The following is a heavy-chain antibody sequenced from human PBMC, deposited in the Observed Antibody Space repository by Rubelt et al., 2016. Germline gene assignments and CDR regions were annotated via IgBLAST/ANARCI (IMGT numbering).Heavy chain of an antibody. CDR3: ARGGSGRY. J-gene: IGHJ4*02. D-gene: IGHD1-26*01. CDR2: ISPILGSA. CDR1: GGTFSSYA. V-gene: IGHV1-69*10. Sequence: QVQLVQSGAEVKKPGSSVKVSCKASGGTFSSYAISWVRQAPGQGLEWMGGISPILGSANDYRKVQGRGTMTEDKATSTAYMELSSLRSEETAGDYCARGGSGRYWGQGTLVTVSS.